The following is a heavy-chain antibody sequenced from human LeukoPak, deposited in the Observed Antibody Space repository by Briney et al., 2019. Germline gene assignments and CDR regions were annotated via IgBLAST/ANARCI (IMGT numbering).Heavy chain of an antibody. D-gene: IGHD3-3*01. CDR1: GYTFTSYD. CDR2: MNPNSGNT. J-gene: IGHJ6*03. V-gene: IGHV1-8*01. Sequence: ASVKVSCKASGYTFTSYDINWVRQATGQGLEWMGWMNPNSGNTGYAQKFQGRVTMTRNTSISTAYMELGSLRSEDTAVYYCARAEFITIFGVVIINYYYYMDVWGKGTTVTVSS. CDR3: ARAEFITIFGVVIINYYYYMDV.